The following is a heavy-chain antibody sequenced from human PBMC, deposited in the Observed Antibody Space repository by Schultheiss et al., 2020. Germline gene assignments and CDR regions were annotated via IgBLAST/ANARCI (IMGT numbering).Heavy chain of an antibody. CDR3: AKVATVRRVMSAFDY. J-gene: IGHJ4*02. CDR1: GYTFTGYY. CDR2: INPNSGGT. Sequence: ASVKVSCKASGYTFTGYYMHWVRQAPGQGLEWMGQINPNSGGTNYAQKFQGRVAMTRDTSISTAYMEVSRLRSDDTAIYYCAKVATVRRVMSAFDYWGQGTLVTVSS. D-gene: IGHD2-21*01. V-gene: IGHV1-2*06.